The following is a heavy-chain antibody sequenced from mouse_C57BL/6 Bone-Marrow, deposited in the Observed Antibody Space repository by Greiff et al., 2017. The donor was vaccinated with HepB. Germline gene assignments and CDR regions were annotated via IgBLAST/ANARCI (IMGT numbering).Heavy chain of an antibody. CDR3: TWLLRAMDY. CDR1: GFTFSNYW. D-gene: IGHD2-3*01. CDR2: IRLKSDNYAT. Sequence: EVQLVESGGGLVQPGGSMKLSCVASGFTFSNYWMNWVRQSPEKGLEWVAQIRLKSDNYATHYAESVKGRFTISRDDSKSSVYLQMNTLRAEDTGIYYCTWLLRAMDYWGQGTSVTVSS. J-gene: IGHJ4*01. V-gene: IGHV6-3*01.